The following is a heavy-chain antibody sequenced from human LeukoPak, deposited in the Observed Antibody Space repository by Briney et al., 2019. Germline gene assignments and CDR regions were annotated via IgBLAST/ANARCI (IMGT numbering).Heavy chain of an antibody. CDR1: GGTFSSYA. D-gene: IGHD5-18*01. V-gene: IGHV1-69*04. Sequence: LWASVKVSCKTSGGTFSSYAISWVRQAPGQGLEWMGRIIPILGIANYAQKFQGRVTITADKSTSTAYMELSSLRSEDTAVYYCAFRDRRQLWLSDYWGQGTLVTVSS. J-gene: IGHJ4*02. CDR2: IIPILGIA. CDR3: AFRDRRQLWLSDY.